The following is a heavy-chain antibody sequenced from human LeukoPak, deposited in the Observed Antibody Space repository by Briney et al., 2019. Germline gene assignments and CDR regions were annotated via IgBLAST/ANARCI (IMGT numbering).Heavy chain of an antibody. CDR2: IYYSGST. V-gene: IGHV4-61*01. D-gene: IGHD7-27*01. CDR3: ARGKLGMEAFDI. J-gene: IGHJ3*02. Sequence: SETLSLTCTVSGGSISSSSYYWSWIRQPPGKGLEWIGYIYYSGSTNYNPSLKSRVTISVDTSKNQFSLKLSSVTAADTAVYYCARGKLGMEAFDIWGQGTMVTVSS. CDR1: GGSISSSSYY.